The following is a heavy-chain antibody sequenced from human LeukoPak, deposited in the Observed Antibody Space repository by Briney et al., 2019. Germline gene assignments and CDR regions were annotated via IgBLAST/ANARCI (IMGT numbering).Heavy chain of an antibody. CDR1: GGSISSFY. Sequence: PSETLSLTCTVSGGSISSFYWSWIRQPPGKGLEWIGNIYDRGSTKYNPSLKSRVTISVDTSKNQFSLRLSSVTAADTAVYYCARGRTFDNWGQGTLVTVSS. CDR3: ARGRTFDN. J-gene: IGHJ4*02. CDR2: IYDRGST. V-gene: IGHV4-59*01.